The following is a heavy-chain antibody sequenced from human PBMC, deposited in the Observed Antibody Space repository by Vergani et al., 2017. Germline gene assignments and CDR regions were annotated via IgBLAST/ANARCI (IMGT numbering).Heavy chain of an antibody. J-gene: IGHJ4*02. CDR1: RGTFSSYA. CDR3: ARAGRYSSSWSLGY. V-gene: IGHV1-69*14. Sequence: QVQLVQSGAEVKKPGSSVKVSCKASRGTFSSYAISWVRQAPGQGLEWMGRIIPIFGTANYAQKFQGRVTITADKSTSTAYMELSSLRSEDTAVYYCARAGRYSSSWSLGYWGQGTLVTVSS. CDR2: IIPIFGTA. D-gene: IGHD6-13*01.